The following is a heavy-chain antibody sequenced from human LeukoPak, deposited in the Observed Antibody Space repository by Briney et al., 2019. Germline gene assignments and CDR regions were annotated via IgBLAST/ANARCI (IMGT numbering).Heavy chain of an antibody. J-gene: IGHJ5*02. CDR3: ARQLNWIDP. Sequence: SETLSLTCAVSGYSISSGYYWGWIRQPPGKGLEWIGSIYHSGSTNYNPSLKGRVTILVDTSKNQFSLKVRSVTAADTAVYYCARQLNWIDPWGQGTLVTVSS. V-gene: IGHV4-38-2*01. CDR1: GYSISSGYY. CDR2: IYHSGST. D-gene: IGHD2-2*01.